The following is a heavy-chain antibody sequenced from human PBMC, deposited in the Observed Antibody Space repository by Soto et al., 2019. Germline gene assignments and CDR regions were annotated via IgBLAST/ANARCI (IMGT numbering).Heavy chain of an antibody. CDR2: IYYSGST. Sequence: SETLSLTCTVSCGSISSGDYYWSWIRQPPGKGLEWIGYIYYSGSTYYNPSLKSRVTISVDTSKNQFSLKLSSVTAADTAVYYCARGRVVVTRPADFDYWGQGTLVTVSS. CDR1: CGSISSGDYY. CDR3: ARGRVVVTRPADFDY. V-gene: IGHV4-30-4*01. J-gene: IGHJ4*02. D-gene: IGHD2-21*02.